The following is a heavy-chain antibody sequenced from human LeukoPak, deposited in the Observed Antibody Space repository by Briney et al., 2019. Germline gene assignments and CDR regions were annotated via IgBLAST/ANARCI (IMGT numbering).Heavy chain of an antibody. CDR3: ARATYDILTGYPSPIFDY. V-gene: IGHV1-2*02. Sequence: GASVKVSCKASGYTFTDYYMHWVRQAPGQGLEWMGWINPNSGGTNFAQKFQGRVSMTRDTSISTAYMELSRLRSDDTAVYYCARATYDILTGYPSPIFDYWGQGTLVTVSS. J-gene: IGHJ4*02. CDR2: INPNSGGT. CDR1: GYTFTDYY. D-gene: IGHD3-9*01.